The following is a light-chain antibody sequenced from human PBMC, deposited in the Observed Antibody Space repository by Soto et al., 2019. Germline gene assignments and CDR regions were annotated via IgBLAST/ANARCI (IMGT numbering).Light chain of an antibody. CDR3: QQYGSSPRT. Sequence: EIVLTQSPATLSLSPGERATLSRRASQSINNYLGWYQQKPGQAPRLLIYGASSRATGIPDRFSGSGSGTGFTLTISRLEPEDFAVYYCQQYGSSPRTFGQGTKVE. CDR2: GAS. V-gene: IGKV3-20*01. CDR1: QSINNY. J-gene: IGKJ1*01.